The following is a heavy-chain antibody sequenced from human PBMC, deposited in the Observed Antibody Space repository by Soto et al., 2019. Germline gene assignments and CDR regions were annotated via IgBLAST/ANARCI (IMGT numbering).Heavy chain of an antibody. CDR1: GFTFSSYA. J-gene: IGHJ4*02. V-gene: IGHV3-23*01. D-gene: IGHD2-8*01. Sequence: EVQLLESGGDLVQPGGSLRLSCAASGFTFSSYAMSWVRQAPGKGLEWVSAISGSGGSTYYADSVKGRFTISRDNSKNTLYLQMNSLRAEDTAVYYCAKVPPYCTNGVCYGDYWGQGTLVTVSS. CDR3: AKVPPYCTNGVCYGDY. CDR2: ISGSGGST.